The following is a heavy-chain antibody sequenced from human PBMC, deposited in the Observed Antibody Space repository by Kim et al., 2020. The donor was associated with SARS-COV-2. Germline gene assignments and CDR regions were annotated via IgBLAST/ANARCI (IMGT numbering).Heavy chain of an antibody. Sequence: SVKVSCKASGGTFSSYAISWVRQAPGQGLEWMGGIIPIFGTANYAQKFQGRVTITADESTSTAYMELSSLRSEDTAAYYCARSYLGSGATNNYYYGMDVWGQGTTVTVSS. J-gene: IGHJ6*02. CDR2: IIPIFGTA. V-gene: IGHV1-69*13. CDR1: GGTFSSYA. CDR3: ARSYLGSGATNNYYYGMDV. D-gene: IGHD1-26*01.